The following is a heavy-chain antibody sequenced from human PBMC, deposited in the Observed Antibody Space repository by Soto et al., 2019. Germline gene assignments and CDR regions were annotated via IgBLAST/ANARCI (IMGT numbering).Heavy chain of an antibody. Sequence: GGSLRLSCAASGFTFSSYGMHWVRQAPGKGLEWVAVIWYDGSNKYYADSVKGRFTISRGNSKNTLYLQMNSLRAEDTAVYYCARDLRVGAIVYYGMDVWGQGTTVTVSS. J-gene: IGHJ6*02. CDR1: GFTFSSYG. CDR3: ARDLRVGAIVYYGMDV. V-gene: IGHV3-33*01. D-gene: IGHD1-26*01. CDR2: IWYDGSNK.